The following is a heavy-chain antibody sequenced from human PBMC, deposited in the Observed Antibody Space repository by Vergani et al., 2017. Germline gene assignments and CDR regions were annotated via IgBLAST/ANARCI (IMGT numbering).Heavy chain of an antibody. CDR3: ARDWHRDYDFWSGYGHAFDI. J-gene: IGHJ3*02. V-gene: IGHV4-39*07. CDR2: IYYTGTT. CDR1: GASISSSTYY. Sequence: QLQLQESGPGLVKPSETLSLTCTVSGASISSSTYYWGWIRQPPRKGLEWIGTIYYTGTTYFNPSLKSRVTMSVDTSKNQFSLKLSSVTAADTAVYYCARDWHRDYDFWSGYGHAFDIWGQGTMVTVSS. D-gene: IGHD3-3*01.